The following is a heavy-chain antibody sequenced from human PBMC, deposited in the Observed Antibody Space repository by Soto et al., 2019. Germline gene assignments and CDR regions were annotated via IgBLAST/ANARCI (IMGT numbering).Heavy chain of an antibody. CDR1: GYSFTTYW. CDR2: IYPGDSDT. CDR3: ARHYDSSLGAFDI. Sequence: GESLKISCQGSGYSFTTYWIGWVRQMPGKGLESMGIIYPGDSDTRYSPYFQGQVTISADKSISTAYLQWSSLKASDTAMYYCARHYDSSLGAFDIWGQGTMVTVSS. V-gene: IGHV5-51*01. D-gene: IGHD3-22*01. J-gene: IGHJ3*02.